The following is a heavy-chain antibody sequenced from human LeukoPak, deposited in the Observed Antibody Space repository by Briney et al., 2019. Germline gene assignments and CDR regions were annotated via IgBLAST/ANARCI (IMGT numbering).Heavy chain of an antibody. CDR1: GFTFSSYA. CDR2: IIGGGGTT. J-gene: IGHJ4*02. D-gene: IGHD1-26*01. V-gene: IGHV3-23*01. CDR3: AKDPDSRSQGYFDY. Sequence: PGGSLRLSCAASGFTFSSYAMSWVRRAPGKGLEWVSAIIGGGGTTYYADSVKGRFTISRDNSMNSLFLQMNSLRADDTAVYYCAKDPDSRSQGYFDYWGQGTLATVSS.